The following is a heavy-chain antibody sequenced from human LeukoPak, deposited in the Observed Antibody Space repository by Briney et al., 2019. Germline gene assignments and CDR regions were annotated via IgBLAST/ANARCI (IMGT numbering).Heavy chain of an antibody. CDR2: IYYSGST. CDR1: GGSISSSSYY. Sequence: PSETLSLTCTVSGGSISSSSYYWGWIRQPPGKGLEWIGSIYYSGSTYYNPSLKSRVTISVDTSKNQFSLKLSSVTAADTAVCYCARQRREIPHDYWGQGTLVTVSS. J-gene: IGHJ4*02. V-gene: IGHV4-39*01. CDR3: ARQRREIPHDY. D-gene: IGHD1-26*01.